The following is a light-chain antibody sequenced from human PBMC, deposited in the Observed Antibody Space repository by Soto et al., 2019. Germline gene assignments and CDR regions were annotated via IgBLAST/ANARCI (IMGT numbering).Light chain of an antibody. Sequence: ALTQPASVSGSPGQSITISCTGTSSDIGSYNRVSWYQQPPGTAPKLIIYEVSYRPSGVPDRFSGSKSGNTASLTISGLQAEDEADYYCNSFTTSSTYVFGTGTKVTVL. CDR2: EVS. J-gene: IGLJ1*01. CDR1: SSDIGSYNR. V-gene: IGLV2-18*02. CDR3: NSFTTSSTYV.